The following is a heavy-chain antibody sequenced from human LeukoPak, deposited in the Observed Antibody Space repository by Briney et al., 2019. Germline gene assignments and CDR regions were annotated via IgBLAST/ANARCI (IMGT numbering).Heavy chain of an antibody. V-gene: IGHV3-11*04. Sequence: PGGSLRLSCAASGFTFSDYYMSWIHQAPGKGLEWVSYISSSGSTIYYADSVKGRFTISRDNAKNSLYLQMNSLRAEDTAVYYCATAMVDVDLDYWGQGTLVTVSS. CDR1: GFTFSDYY. J-gene: IGHJ4*02. CDR3: ATAMVDVDLDY. D-gene: IGHD3-10*01. CDR2: ISSSGSTI.